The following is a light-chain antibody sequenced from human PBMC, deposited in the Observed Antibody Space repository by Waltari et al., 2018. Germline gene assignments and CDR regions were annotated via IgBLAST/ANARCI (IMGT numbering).Light chain of an antibody. CDR2: GVS. CDR1: ESVSGSD. V-gene: IGKV3-20*01. Sequence: EIVLTQSPGTLSLSPGERATLSCRASESVSGSDLAWYQQKPGQAPRLLIHGVSSRATGIPDRFSGSGSGTDFSLTINRLEPEDFAVYYCQQYGTTPCTFGQGTKLEI. CDR3: QQYGTTPCT. J-gene: IGKJ2*02.